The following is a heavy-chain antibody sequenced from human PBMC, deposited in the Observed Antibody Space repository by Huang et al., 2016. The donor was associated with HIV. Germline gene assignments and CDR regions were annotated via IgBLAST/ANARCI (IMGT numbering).Heavy chain of an antibody. CDR3: ARLPGSITMIRGVITDPY. CDR2: IYYRGGT. D-gene: IGHD3-10*01. CDR1: GGSIRSDNYY. J-gene: IGHJ4*02. Sequence: QLQLQESGPGLVKPSETLSLTCTVSGGSIRSDNYYWGWIRQPPGKGLGWIGSIYYRGGTYHNPALKSRVTITVDTSKNQFSLKMRSVTAADTAVYYCARLPGSITMIRGVITDPYWGQGTLVTVSS. V-gene: IGHV4-39*01.